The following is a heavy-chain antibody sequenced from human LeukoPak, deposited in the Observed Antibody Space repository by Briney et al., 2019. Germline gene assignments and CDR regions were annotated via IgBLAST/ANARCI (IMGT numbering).Heavy chain of an antibody. Sequence: SETLSLTCTVSGGSISSGSYYWSWIRQPAGKGLEWIGRIYTSGSTNYNPSLKSRVTISVDTSKNQFSLKLSSVTAAGTAVYYCARVEQLVQQYYYYYMDVWGKGTTVTVSS. CDR1: GGSISSGSYY. CDR3: ARVEQLVQQYYYYYMDV. D-gene: IGHD6-13*01. J-gene: IGHJ6*03. V-gene: IGHV4-61*02. CDR2: IYTSGST.